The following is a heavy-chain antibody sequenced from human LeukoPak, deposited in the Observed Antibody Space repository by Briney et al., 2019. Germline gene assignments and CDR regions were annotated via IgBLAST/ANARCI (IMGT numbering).Heavy chain of an antibody. J-gene: IGHJ4*02. CDR2: IGYDGNNR. Sequence: GGSLRLSCAASGFIFSSYGMHWVRQAPGKGLEWVAFIGYDGNNRYYTDSVKGRFTFSRDNSKQTLFLQMNSLRPEDTAVYYCARGPGRISGTTKWLDYWGQGTLVTVSS. CDR1: GFIFSSYG. D-gene: IGHD1-7*01. CDR3: ARGPGRISGTTKWLDY. V-gene: IGHV3-30*02.